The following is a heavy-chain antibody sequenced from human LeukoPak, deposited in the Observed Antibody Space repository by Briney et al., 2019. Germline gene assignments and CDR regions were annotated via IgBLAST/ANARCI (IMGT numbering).Heavy chain of an antibody. J-gene: IGHJ4*02. CDR2: IRYDGSNK. CDR1: GFTFSSYG. Sequence: GSLRLSCAASGFTFSSYGMHWVRQAPGKGLEWVAFIRYDGSNKYYAVSVKGRFTISRDNAKNSLDLQMNSLRAEDTAVYYCAKVGYYYDSSGYYGGGYFDYWGQGTLVTVSS. V-gene: IGHV3-30*02. D-gene: IGHD3-22*01. CDR3: AKVGYYYDSSGYYGGGYFDY.